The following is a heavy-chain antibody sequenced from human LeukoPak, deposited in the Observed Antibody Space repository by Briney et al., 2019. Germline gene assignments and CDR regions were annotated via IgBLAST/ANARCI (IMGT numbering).Heavy chain of an antibody. V-gene: IGHV4-59*12. D-gene: IGHD4-23*01. CDR2: GHYSGNT. Sequence: SETLSLTCTVSRGSINSYYWSWIRQPPGKGLEWIGYGHYSGNTNYNPSLKSRVTISVDTSKNQFSLKLSSVTAADTAVYYCATRNYGGNSEYFDFWGQGALVTVSS. CDR1: RGSINSYY. CDR3: ATRNYGGNSEYFDF. J-gene: IGHJ4*02.